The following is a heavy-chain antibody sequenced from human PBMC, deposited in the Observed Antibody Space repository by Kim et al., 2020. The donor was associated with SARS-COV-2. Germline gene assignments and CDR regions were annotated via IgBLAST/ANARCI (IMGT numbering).Heavy chain of an antibody. CDR2: STI. D-gene: IGHD3-16*01. J-gene: IGHJ4*02. V-gene: IGHV3-48*02. Sequence: STIYYDDAAKGRFTLPRDNAKASLYLQMNSLRDEDTAVYYCARVRGGANDYWGQGTLVTVSS. CDR3: ARVRGGANDY.